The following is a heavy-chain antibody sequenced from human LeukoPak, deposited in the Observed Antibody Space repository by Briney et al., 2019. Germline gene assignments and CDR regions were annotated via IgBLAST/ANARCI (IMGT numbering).Heavy chain of an antibody. V-gene: IGHV1-46*01. CDR1: GYIFSDYY. CDR2: INPYGGDT. J-gene: IGHJ4*01. CDR3: ARDQSRLYCAGSTCPPGY. D-gene: IGHD2-21*01. Sequence: ASVKVSCKASGYIFSDYYIHWVRQTPGQGLEWMGIINPYGGDTNYAQKFQGRVTMTRDTSTNTVYMELSSLTSADTAVYYCARDQSRLYCAGSTCPPGYWGQGTLVTVSS.